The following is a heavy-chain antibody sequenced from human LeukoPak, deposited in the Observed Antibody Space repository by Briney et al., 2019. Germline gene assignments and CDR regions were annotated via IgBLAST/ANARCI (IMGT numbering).Heavy chain of an antibody. V-gene: IGHV4-59*08. CDR2: IYYSGST. D-gene: IGHD6-13*01. CDR3: ARAELAPSWFDP. Sequence: SETLSLTCTVSGGSISSHYWSWIRQPPGKGLEWIGYIYYSGSTNYNPSLKSRVSISLDTSNNQFSLKLKFVTAADTAVYYCARAELAPSWFDPWGRGTLVTVSS. CDR1: GGSISSHY. J-gene: IGHJ5*02.